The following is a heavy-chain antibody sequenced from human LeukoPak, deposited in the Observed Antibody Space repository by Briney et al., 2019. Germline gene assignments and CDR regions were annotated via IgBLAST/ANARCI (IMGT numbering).Heavy chain of an antibody. J-gene: IGHJ6*02. V-gene: IGHV3-30*18. D-gene: IGHD5-12*01. CDR3: AKETRYRAHYYYYYGMDV. CDR1: GFTFSSYS. Sequence: GGSLSLSCAASGFTFSSYSMNWVRQAPGKGLEWVAVISYDGSNKYYADSVKGRFTISRDNSKNTLYLQMNSLRAEDTAVYYCAKETRYRAHYYYYYGMDVWGQGTTVTVSS. CDR2: ISYDGSNK.